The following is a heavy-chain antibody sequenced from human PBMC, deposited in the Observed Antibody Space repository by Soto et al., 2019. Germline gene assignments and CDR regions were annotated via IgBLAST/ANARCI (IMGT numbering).Heavy chain of an antibody. J-gene: IGHJ4*02. CDR3: ARDRVGATPPDY. CDR2: IWYDGSNK. D-gene: IGHD1-26*01. Sequence: QVQLVESGGGVVQPGRSLRLSCAASGFTFSSYGMHWVRQAPGKGLEWVAVIWYDGSNKYYADSVKGRFTISRDNSKNTLYLQMNSLRAEDTAVYYCARDRVGATPPDYWGQGTLVTVSS. V-gene: IGHV3-33*01. CDR1: GFTFSSYG.